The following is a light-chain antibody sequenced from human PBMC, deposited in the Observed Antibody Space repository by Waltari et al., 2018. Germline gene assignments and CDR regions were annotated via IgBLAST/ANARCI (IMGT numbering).Light chain of an antibody. J-gene: IGKJ2*01. CDR2: GAS. CDR1: RSLSTN. CDR3: QQYNNWPPYT. Sequence: EIVMTQSPATLSVSPGDRATLSCRASRSLSTNLAWYQQKPGQAPRLLIYGASTRATGTPVRFSGSGSGTDFTLTISSLQSEDFAVYYCQQYNNWPPYTFGQGTKLEIK. V-gene: IGKV3-15*01.